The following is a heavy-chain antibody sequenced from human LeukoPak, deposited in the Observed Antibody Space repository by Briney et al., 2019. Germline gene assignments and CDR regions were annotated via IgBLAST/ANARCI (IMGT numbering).Heavy chain of an antibody. J-gene: IGHJ6*02. CDR2: TYYRSKWYN. Sequence: SQTLSLTCAISGDSVPSNSAAWNWIRQSPSRGLEWLGRTYYRSKWYNDYAVSVKSRITINPDTSKNQFSLQLNSVTPEDTAVYYCARINYDRSGYYYGMDVWGQGTTVTVSS. CDR3: ARINYDRSGYYYGMDV. D-gene: IGHD3-22*01. CDR1: GDSVPSNSAA. V-gene: IGHV6-1*01.